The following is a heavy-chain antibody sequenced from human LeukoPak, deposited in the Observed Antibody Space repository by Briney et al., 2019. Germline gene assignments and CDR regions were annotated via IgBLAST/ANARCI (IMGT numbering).Heavy chain of an antibody. CDR1: GYTFTGYY. CDR3: AREGSSAINTNWFDP. J-gene: IGHJ5*02. V-gene: IGHV1-2*02. CDR2: INPDSGAT. Sequence: ASVKVSCKASGYTFTGYYTHWVRQAPGQGLEWMGWINPDSGATDYAQKFQGRVTMTRDTSITTAYMELNRLTSDDTAVYYRAREGSSAINTNWFDPWGQGTLVAVSS. D-gene: IGHD2-21*01.